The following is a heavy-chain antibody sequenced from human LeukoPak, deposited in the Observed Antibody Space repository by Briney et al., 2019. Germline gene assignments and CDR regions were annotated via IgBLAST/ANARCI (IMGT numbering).Heavy chain of an antibody. Sequence: SETLSLTCTVSVGSISSRGSYWVWIRQPPGKGLGWIVNIYYSGSTYYNPTLKSRVTISLDTSKNQFSLKLSSVTAADTAVYFCARRKGDSSSADYWGQGTLVTVSS. CDR1: VGSISSRGSY. CDR3: ARRKGDSSSADY. D-gene: IGHD6-6*01. CDR2: IYYSGST. V-gene: IGHV4-39*01. J-gene: IGHJ4*02.